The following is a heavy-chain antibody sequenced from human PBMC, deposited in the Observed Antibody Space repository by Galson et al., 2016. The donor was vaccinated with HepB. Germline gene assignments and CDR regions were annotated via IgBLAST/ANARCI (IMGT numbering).Heavy chain of an antibody. V-gene: IGHV2-70*01. J-gene: IGHJ4*02. D-gene: IGHD4-23*01. CDR2: IDWDVDQ. CDR1: GFSLTTRGMC. Sequence: PALVKPTQALTLTCTFTGFSLTTRGMCVSWIRQPPGKALEWLALIDWDVDQYYTTSLKTRLTISKDTSKNQVLLTMTTMDPVDTASYYCARFDFGGNFLDYWGQGTLVTVSS. CDR3: ARFDFGGNFLDY.